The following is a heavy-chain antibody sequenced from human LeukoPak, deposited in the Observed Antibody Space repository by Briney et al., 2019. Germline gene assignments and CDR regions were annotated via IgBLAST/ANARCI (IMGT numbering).Heavy chain of an antibody. V-gene: IGHV3-30*04. D-gene: IGHD3-9*01. CDR2: ISYDGSNK. J-gene: IGHJ4*02. CDR1: GFTFSSYA. CDR3: ARDVGLYYDILTGYYGIDY. Sequence: PGGSLRLSCAASGFTFSSYATHWVRQAPGKGLEWVAVISYDGSNKYYADSVKGRFTISRDNSKNTLYLQMNSLRAEDTAVYYCARDVGLYYDILTGYYGIDYWGQGTLVTVSS.